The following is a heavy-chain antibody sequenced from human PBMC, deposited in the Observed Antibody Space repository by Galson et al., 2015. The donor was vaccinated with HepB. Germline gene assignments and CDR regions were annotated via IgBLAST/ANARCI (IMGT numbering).Heavy chain of an antibody. CDR3: AADSRGQGPVRDPCY. CDR2: MSYDGSYI. CDR1: GFTFRNFG. V-gene: IGHV3-30*03. Sequence: SLRLSCAASGFTFRNFGMHWVRQAPGKGLEWVAVMSYDGSYIFYEDSVKGRFTISRDNSKNTLYLQMDSLGPEDTAVYYCAADSRGQGPVRDPCYWGQGTLVTVSS. J-gene: IGHJ4*02. D-gene: IGHD6-19*01.